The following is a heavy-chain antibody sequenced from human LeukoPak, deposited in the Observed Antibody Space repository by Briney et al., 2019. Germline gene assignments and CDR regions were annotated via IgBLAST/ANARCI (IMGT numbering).Heavy chain of an antibody. V-gene: IGHV5-51*01. J-gene: IGHJ4*02. CDR1: GHSFTNYW. D-gene: IGHD6-13*01. CDR3: ARASSLGFDY. Sequence: GESLNISCKGPGHSFTNYWIGWVRQMPGKGLEWMGTIYLGDSDTEYSPSFQGQVTISSDKSITTAYLQWSNLKAADTAMYYCARASSLGFDYWGQGTLVTVSS. CDR2: IYLGDSDT.